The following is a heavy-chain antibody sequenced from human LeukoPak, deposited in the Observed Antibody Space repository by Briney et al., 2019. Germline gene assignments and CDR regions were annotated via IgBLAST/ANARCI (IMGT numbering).Heavy chain of an antibody. J-gene: IGHJ3*02. D-gene: IGHD6-13*01. CDR2: INTNTGNP. CDR3: ARDSRMSSSWYEWNNAFDI. Sequence: ASVKVSCKASGYTFTSYAMNWVRQAPGQGLEWMGWINTNTGNPTYAQGFTGRFVFSLDTSVSTAYLQISSLKAEDTAVYYCARDSRMSSSWYEWNNAFDIWGQGTMVTVPS. CDR1: GYTFTSYA. V-gene: IGHV7-4-1*02.